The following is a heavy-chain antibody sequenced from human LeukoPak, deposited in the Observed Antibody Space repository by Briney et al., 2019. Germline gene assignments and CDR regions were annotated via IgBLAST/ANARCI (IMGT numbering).Heavy chain of an antibody. D-gene: IGHD4-23*01. Sequence: GESLKISCKGSGYSFTSYWIVWVRQMAGNGLEWMGIIFPGDSDTRYSPSFQGQVTISADKSISTAYLQRSSLKASDTAMYYCAAAYDYGGNGWFDPWGQGTLVTVSS. CDR2: IFPGDSDT. CDR1: GYSFTSYW. CDR3: AAAYDYGGNGWFDP. J-gene: IGHJ5*02. V-gene: IGHV5-51*01.